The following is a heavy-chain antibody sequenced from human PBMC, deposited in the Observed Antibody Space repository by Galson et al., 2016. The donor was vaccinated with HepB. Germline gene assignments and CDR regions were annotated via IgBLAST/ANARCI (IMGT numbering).Heavy chain of an antibody. CDR3: ARDGGSRRWPLDYYYGMDV. CDR2: IKQDASEK. J-gene: IGHJ6*04. CDR1: GFAFNTYW. V-gene: IGHV3-7*01. Sequence: SLRLSCAASGFAFNTYWMSWVRHAPGKGLEWVANIKQDASEKYYVDSVKGRFTISRDNSKNTLYLQMNSLRAEDTAVYYCARDGGSRRWPLDYYYGMDVWGKGTTVTVSS. D-gene: IGHD4-23*01.